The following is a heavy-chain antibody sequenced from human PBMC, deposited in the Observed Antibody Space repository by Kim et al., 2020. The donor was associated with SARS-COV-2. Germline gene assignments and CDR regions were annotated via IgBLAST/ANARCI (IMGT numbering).Heavy chain of an antibody. CDR3: ANSKTLVVPAALDY. Sequence: ADPGKGRFTSARDKSQNTLYLQMNSLRAEDTAVYYCANSKTLVVPAALDYWGQGTLVTVSS. V-gene: IGHV3-23*01. J-gene: IGHJ4*02. D-gene: IGHD2-2*01.